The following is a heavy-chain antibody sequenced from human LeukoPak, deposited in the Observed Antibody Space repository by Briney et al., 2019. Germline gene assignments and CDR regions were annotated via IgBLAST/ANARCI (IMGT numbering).Heavy chain of an antibody. CDR1: GNALSGYY. CDR2: INPESGAT. Sequence: WNVAGNALSGYYVHMSGQGAGQKLEWLGWINPESGATKYAQRFEGRVTLTRDTSVTTVHMELRGLRYDDSAVYYCARENLNYYGSGSYLYWGQGSQVTVSS. CDR3: ARENLNYYGSGSYLY. J-gene: IGHJ4*02. V-gene: IGHV1-2*02. D-gene: IGHD3-10*01.